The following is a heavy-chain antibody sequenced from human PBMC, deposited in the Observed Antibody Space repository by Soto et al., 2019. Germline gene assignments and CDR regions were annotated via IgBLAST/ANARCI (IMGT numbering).Heavy chain of an antibody. CDR1: GGTFDKYG. CDR3: ALVEYQWTFNNFDY. J-gene: IGHJ4*02. Sequence: QVQLVQSRAEVKRPGSSVKVSCKTSGGTFDKYGISWVRQAPGQGLEWMGGSIPILGTTNYAQKFQGRVTIPADISTSIGYVELTSLRSADTAIYYCALVEYQWTFNNFDYWGQGTLVPVSS. CDR2: SIPILGTT. V-gene: IGHV1-69*06. D-gene: IGHD2-2*01.